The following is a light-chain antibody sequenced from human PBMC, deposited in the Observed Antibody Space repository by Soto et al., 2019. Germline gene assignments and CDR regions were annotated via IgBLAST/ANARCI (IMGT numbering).Light chain of an antibody. CDR1: QSINSNY. CDR2: CAS. V-gene: IGKV3-20*01. J-gene: IGKJ1*01. Sequence: EIVLTQSPGTLSLSPGERATLSCRSSQSINSNYFAWYQQKPGQAPRLLVYCASSRATVIPDRFSCSGSGTDFTLTISRVEPEDYAVYYCQQYGSSRTFGQGTKVDIK. CDR3: QQYGSSRT.